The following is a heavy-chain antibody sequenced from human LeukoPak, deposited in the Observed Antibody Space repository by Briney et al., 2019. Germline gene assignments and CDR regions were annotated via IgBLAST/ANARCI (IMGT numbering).Heavy chain of an antibody. J-gene: IGHJ4*02. V-gene: IGHV4-34*01. CDR3: ARGNDSRGYYYVDFDY. CDR1: GGSFSGYY. Sequence: SETLSLTCAVYGGSFSGYYWSWIRQPPGKGLEWIGEINHSGSTNYNPSLKSRVTISVDTSKNQFSLKLSSVTAADTAVYYCARGNDSRGYYYVDFDYWGQGTLVTVSP. CDR2: INHSGST. D-gene: IGHD3-22*01.